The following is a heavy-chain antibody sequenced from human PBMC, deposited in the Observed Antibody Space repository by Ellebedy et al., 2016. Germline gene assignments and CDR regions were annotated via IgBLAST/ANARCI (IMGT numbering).Heavy chain of an antibody. J-gene: IGHJ6*02. CDR1: GYTFTSYA. V-gene: IGHV1-3*01. CDR3: ARKARLDYYYGMDV. Sequence: ASVKVSXXASGYTFTSYAMHWVRQAPGQRLEWMGWINAGNGNTKYSQKFQGRVTITRDTSASTAYMELSSLRSEDTAVYYCARKARLDYYYGMDVWGQGTTVTVSS. CDR2: INAGNGNT. D-gene: IGHD6-6*01.